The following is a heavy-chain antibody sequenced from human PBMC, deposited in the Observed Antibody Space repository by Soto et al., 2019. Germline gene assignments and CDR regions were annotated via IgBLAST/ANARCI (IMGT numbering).Heavy chain of an antibody. CDR3: ARPHGGGRGWDNWFDP. Sequence: QVQLQESGPGLVKPSETLSLTCTVSGGSISSYYWSWIRQPPGKGLEWIGYIYYSGSTNYNPSLKSRATLSVDTSKTQFSLKLSSVPAADTAVYYCARPHGGGRGWDNWFDPWGQGTLVTVSS. CDR2: IYYSGST. D-gene: IGHD3-16*01. CDR1: GGSISSYY. J-gene: IGHJ5*02. V-gene: IGHV4-59*01.